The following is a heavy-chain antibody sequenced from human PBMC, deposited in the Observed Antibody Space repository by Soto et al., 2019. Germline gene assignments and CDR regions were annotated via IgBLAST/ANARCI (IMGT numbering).Heavy chain of an antibody. CDR2: SKTKTDGGPT. V-gene: IGHV3-15*01. CDR1: GFTFSNAW. Sequence: EEQLVESGGGLVKPGGSLRLSCAASGFTFSNAWMSWVRQAPGKGLEWVGRSKTKTDGGPTDYAAPVKDRFTISKADSKNTLYLQMNSLTPDATAVYYCVTASSSFALYFDLWGRGTLVIVSS. J-gene: IGHJ2*01. CDR3: VTASSSFALYFDL. D-gene: IGHD2-15*01.